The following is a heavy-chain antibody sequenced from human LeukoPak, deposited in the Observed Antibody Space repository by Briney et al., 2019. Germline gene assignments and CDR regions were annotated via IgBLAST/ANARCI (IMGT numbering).Heavy chain of an antibody. D-gene: IGHD3-9*01. CDR2: IYHSGST. Sequence: PSETLSLTCTVSGGSMNNYYWTWIRQPPGKGLEWIGYIYHSGSTNYNPSLKSRITISLDTSKDQFSLKLSSVTAADTAVYYCARVVIHYDILTGYYVGNNWFDPWGQGTLVSVSS. V-gene: IGHV4-59*01. CDR3: ARVVIHYDILTGYYVGNNWFDP. CDR1: GGSMNNYY. J-gene: IGHJ5*02.